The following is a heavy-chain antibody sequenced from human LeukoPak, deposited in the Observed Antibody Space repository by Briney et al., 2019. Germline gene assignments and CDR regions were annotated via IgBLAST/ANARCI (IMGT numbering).Heavy chain of an antibody. CDR2: IRYDGSNK. D-gene: IGHD6-6*01. J-gene: IGHJ4*02. CDR3: AKPNGIAAPR. V-gene: IGHV3-30*02. CDR1: GFTFSSYG. Sequence: PGGSLRLSCAASGFTFSSYGMHWVHQAPGKGLEWVAFIRYDGSNKYYADSVKGRFTISRDNSKNTLYLQMNSLRAEDTAVYYCAKPNGIAAPRWGQGTLVTVSS.